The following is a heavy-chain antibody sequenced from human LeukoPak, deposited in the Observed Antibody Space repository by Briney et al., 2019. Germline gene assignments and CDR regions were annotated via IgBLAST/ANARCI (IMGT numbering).Heavy chain of an antibody. V-gene: IGHV3-30*03. CDR2: ISYDGSNK. CDR1: GFTFSSYC. D-gene: IGHD3-10*01. Sequence: GALRLSCAAPGFTFSSYCMHWVRQAPGKGVEWVAVISYDGSNKYYADSVKGRFTISRDNAKNTLYLQMDSLRAEDTAVYYCTRDRFGSGPLWGQGTLVTVSS. CDR3: TRDRFGSGPL. J-gene: IGHJ4*02.